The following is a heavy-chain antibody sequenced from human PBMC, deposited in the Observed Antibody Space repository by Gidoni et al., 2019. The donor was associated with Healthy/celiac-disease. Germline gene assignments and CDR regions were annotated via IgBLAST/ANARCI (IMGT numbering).Heavy chain of an antibody. D-gene: IGHD4-17*01. CDR2: IYYSGST. J-gene: IGHJ4*02. CDR1: VGSISSYY. V-gene: IGHV4-59*01. CDR3: ARGSYGDSTLDY. Sequence: VQLQESGPGLVKPSETLSLTCTVSVGSISSYYWSWIRQPPGKGLEWIGYIYYSGSTNYNPSLKSRVTISVDTSKSQFSLKLSSVTAADTAVYYCARGSYGDSTLDYWGQGTLVTVSS.